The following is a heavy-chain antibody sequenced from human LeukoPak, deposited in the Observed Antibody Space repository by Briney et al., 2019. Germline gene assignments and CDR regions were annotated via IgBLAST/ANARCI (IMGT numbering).Heavy chain of an antibody. CDR3: AREVPAVAGTNDY. J-gene: IGHJ4*02. CDR1: GGTFSSYA. D-gene: IGHD6-19*01. CDR2: INPNSGGT. Sequence: ASVKVSCKASGGTFSSYAISWVRQAPGQGLEWMGWINPNSGGTNYAQKFQGRVTMTRDTSISTAYMELSRLRSDDTAVYYCAREVPAVAGTNDYWGQGTLVTVSS. V-gene: IGHV1-2*02.